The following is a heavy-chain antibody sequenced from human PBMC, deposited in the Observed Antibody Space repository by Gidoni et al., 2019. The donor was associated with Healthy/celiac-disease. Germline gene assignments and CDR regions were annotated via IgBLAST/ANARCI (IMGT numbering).Heavy chain of an antibody. J-gene: IGHJ4*02. CDR3: ARVRKMSRGSGSYYPDFDY. CDR2: ISAYNGNT. V-gene: IGHV1-18*01. Sequence: QVQLVQSGAEVKKPGASVTVSCKASGYTFTSYGISWVRPAPGQGLEWMGWISAYNGNTNYAQKLQGRVTMTTDTSTSTAYMELRSLRSDDTAVYYCARVRKMSRGSGSYYPDFDYWGQGTLVTVSS. D-gene: IGHD3-10*01. CDR1: GYTFTSYG.